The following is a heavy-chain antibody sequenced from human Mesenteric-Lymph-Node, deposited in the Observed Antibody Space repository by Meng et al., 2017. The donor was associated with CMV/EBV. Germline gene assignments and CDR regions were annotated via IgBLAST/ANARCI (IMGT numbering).Heavy chain of an antibody. J-gene: IGHJ4*02. D-gene: IGHD3-10*01. CDR1: GFTFGDFA. Sequence: GGSLRLSCAASGFTFGDFAMHWVRQAPGKGLEWVAVISFDGSTKYYADSVKGRFTISRDYSKSALYLQMNSLRAEDTALYYCAKDMVRGLLWFGLDYWGQGTLVTVSS. CDR3: AKDMVRGLLWFGLDY. V-gene: IGHV3-30*04. CDR2: ISFDGSTK.